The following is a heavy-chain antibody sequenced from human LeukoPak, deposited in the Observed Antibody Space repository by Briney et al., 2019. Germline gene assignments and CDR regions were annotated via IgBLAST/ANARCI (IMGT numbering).Heavy chain of an antibody. CDR3: AVGYCSSTSCYNSGYFDY. V-gene: IGHV4-34*01. CDR2: INHSGST. CDR1: GGSISSYY. D-gene: IGHD2-2*02. J-gene: IGHJ4*02. Sequence: KPSETLSLTCTVSGGSISSYYWSWIRQPPGKGLEWIGEINHSGSTNYNPSLKSRVTISVDTSKNQFSLKLSSVTAADTAVYYCAVGYCSSTSCYNSGYFDYWGQGTLVTVSS.